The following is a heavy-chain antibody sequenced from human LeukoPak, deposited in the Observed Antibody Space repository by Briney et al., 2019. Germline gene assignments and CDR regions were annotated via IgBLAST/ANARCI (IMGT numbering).Heavy chain of an antibody. D-gene: IGHD2-21*02. CDR2: INRRGHT. Sequence: GGSLRLSCAASGFTFDDYTMHWVRQTPGKGLEWVSLINRRGHTFYADSVKGRFTISRDNSRNSVFLQMNSLRPEDTALYHCAKEVDCPSDCLFFHSWGQGTLVTVSS. J-gene: IGHJ4*02. CDR1: GFTFDDYT. CDR3: AKEVDCPSDCLFFHS. V-gene: IGHV3-43*01.